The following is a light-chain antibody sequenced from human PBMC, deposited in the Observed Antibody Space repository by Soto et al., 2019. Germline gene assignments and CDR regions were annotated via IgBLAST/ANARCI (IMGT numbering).Light chain of an antibody. CDR1: QSISRN. Sequence: EIVMTQSPVTLSVSPWERATLSCRASQSISRNLAWYQQKVGQAPRLLIYGASTRATGIAARFSGSGSGTEFTLTISSLQSEDFGVYYCQQYNKGPVTFGQGTKVDI. V-gene: IGKV3-15*01. CDR2: GAS. CDR3: QQYNKGPVT. J-gene: IGKJ1*01.